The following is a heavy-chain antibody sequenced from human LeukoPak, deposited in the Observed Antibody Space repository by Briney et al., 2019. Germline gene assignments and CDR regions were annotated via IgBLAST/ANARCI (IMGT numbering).Heavy chain of an antibody. CDR1: GGSISSGGYY. CDR3: ARAWGYSSSWTNWFDP. CDR2: IYYSGST. J-gene: IGHJ5*02. V-gene: IGHV4-31*03. D-gene: IGHD6-13*01. Sequence: SETLSLTCTVSGGSISSGGYYWSWVRQHPGTGLEWIGYIYYSGSTYYNPSLKSRVTISVDTSKNQFSLKLSSVTAADTAVYYCARAWGYSSSWTNWFDPWGQGTLVTVSS.